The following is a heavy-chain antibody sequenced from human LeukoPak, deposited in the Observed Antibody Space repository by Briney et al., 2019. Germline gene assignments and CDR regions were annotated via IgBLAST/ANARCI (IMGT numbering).Heavy chain of an antibody. Sequence: GGSLRLSCAASGFPFITYSIIWVRQAPGKGLEWVSHIGGRGSFIYYTDSVKGRFTISRDNAKNSVFLQMNTLRAEDTAVYYCARFLASWDRYYMDVGGKGTTVSVS. D-gene: IGHD2-2*01. J-gene: IGHJ6*03. CDR3: ARFLASWDRYYMDV. V-gene: IGHV3-48*01. CDR1: GFPFITYS. CDR2: IGGRGSFI.